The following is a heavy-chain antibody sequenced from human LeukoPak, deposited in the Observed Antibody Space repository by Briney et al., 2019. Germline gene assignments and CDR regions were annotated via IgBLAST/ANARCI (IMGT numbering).Heavy chain of an antibody. CDR2: IYYSGSS. D-gene: IGHD3-22*01. V-gene: IGHV4-61*01. CDR3: AKGREVVVISTGAFDI. CDR1: GGSISSGSYY. J-gene: IGHJ3*02. Sequence: SETLSLTCTVSGGSISSGSYYWSWIRQPPGKGLEGIGYIYYSGSSNDNPSLKSRVTISVHTSKNQFSLKLSSVTAADTAVYYCAKGREVVVISTGAFDIWGQGTMVTVSS.